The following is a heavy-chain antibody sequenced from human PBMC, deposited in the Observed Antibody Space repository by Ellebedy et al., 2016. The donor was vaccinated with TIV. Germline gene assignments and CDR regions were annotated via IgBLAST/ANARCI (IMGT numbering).Heavy chain of an antibody. CDR2: INSDGSST. D-gene: IGHD3-22*01. Sequence: GGSLRLXXAASGFTFSSYWMHWVRQAPGKGLVWVSRINSDGSSTSYADSVKGRFTISRDNAKNSLYLQMNSLRAEDTAVYYCAIVVVLDPYDYWGQGTLVTVSS. CDR1: GFTFSSYW. J-gene: IGHJ4*02. CDR3: AIVVVLDPYDY. V-gene: IGHV3-74*01.